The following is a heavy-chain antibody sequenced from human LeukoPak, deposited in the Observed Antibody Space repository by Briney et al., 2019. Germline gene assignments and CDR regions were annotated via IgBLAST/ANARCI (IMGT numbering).Heavy chain of an antibody. CDR3: ARPDYGGTDAEYFQH. CDR2: IIPIVGTA. Sequence: GSSVKVSCKASGGTFSSYAISWVRQAPGQGLEWMGGIIPIVGTANYAQKFQGRVTITADESTSTAYMELSSLRSEDTAVYYCARPDYGGTDAEYFQHWGQGTLVTVSS. J-gene: IGHJ1*01. V-gene: IGHV1-69*01. D-gene: IGHD4-23*01. CDR1: GGTFSSYA.